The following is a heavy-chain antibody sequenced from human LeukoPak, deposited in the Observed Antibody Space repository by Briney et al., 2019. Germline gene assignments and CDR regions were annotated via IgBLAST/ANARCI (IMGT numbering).Heavy chain of an antibody. V-gene: IGHV1-18*01. D-gene: IGHD3-22*01. CDR3: AKSPFVRSGYPYDY. CDR2: ISAYNGNT. Sequence: ASVKVSCKASGYTFTSYGISWVRQAPGQGLEWMGWISAYNGNTNYAQKLQGRVTMTTDTSTSTAYMELRMLRAEDTAVYYCAKSPFVRSGYPYDYWGQGTLVTVSS. J-gene: IGHJ4*02. CDR1: GYTFTSYG.